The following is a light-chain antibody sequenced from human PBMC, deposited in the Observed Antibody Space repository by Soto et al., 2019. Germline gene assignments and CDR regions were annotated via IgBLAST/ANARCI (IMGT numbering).Light chain of an antibody. CDR1: QSVSSSY. V-gene: IGKV3-20*01. Sequence: EIVLTQSPGTLSLSPGERATLSCRASQSVSSSYLAWYQQKPGQAPRLLIYGASSRATGIPDRFSGSGSGTDFTLTISRLEPEDFAVYYCQQHGSSHPVTFGGGTKVEIK. J-gene: IGKJ4*01. CDR2: GAS. CDR3: QQHGSSHPVT.